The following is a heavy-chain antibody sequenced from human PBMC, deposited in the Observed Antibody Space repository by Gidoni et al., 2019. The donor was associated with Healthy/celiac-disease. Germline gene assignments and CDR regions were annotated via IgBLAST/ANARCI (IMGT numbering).Heavy chain of an antibody. CDR1: GFTLGSHT. V-gene: IGHV3-30-3*01. D-gene: IGHD3-3*01. J-gene: IGHJ4*02. Sequence: QVQLVESGVGVVQPGRSLSLSCAASGFTLGSHTLHWVRQAPGKGLEWVAVISKDGSNKYYADSVKGRFTISRDNSNNTLCLQMNSLRAEDTAVYYCARDPPKYYDFWSGYFPICDYWGQGTLVTVSS. CDR2: ISKDGSNK. CDR3: ARDPPKYYDFWSGYFPICDY.